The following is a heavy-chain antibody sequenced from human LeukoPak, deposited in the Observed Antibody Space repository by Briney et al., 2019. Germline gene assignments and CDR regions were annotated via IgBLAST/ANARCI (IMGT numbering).Heavy chain of an antibody. CDR1: GFTFSSYG. Sequence: GGSLRLSCAASGFTFSSYGMHWVRQAPGKGLEWVAVIWYDGSNKYYADSVKGRFTISRDNSKNTLYLQMNSLRAEDMAVYYCAKGGHNYDFWSGNLDPWGQGTLVTVSS. D-gene: IGHD3-3*01. V-gene: IGHV3-33*06. CDR3: AKGGHNYDFWSGNLDP. J-gene: IGHJ5*02. CDR2: IWYDGSNK.